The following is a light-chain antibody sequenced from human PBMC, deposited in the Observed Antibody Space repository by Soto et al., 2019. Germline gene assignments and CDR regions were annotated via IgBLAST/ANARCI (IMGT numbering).Light chain of an antibody. CDR1: QSVTYDQ. CDR3: QQYGDLPPT. V-gene: IGKV3-20*01. J-gene: IGKJ1*01. CDR2: GAS. Sequence: EIALTQSPDTLSLSPGERATLSCRASQSVTYDQLAWYRQTPGQAPRLLIYGASSGAAGIPDRFSGSGSGTDFTLTISRLEPEDFVVYHCQQYGDLPPTFGQGTKVDIK.